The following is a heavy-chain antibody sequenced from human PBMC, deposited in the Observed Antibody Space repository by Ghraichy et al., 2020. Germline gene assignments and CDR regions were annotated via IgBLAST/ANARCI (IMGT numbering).Heavy chain of an antibody. J-gene: IGHJ4*02. D-gene: IGHD3-3*01. CDR1: GYSIANSYY. V-gene: IGHV4-38-2*02. Sequence: SETLSLTCTVSGYSIANSYYWGWIRQPPGKGLEWIGSIYYNGNTYYNPSLNSRVTISVDTSKNQFSLNLSSVTAADTAVYYCARDRGYSFWSGLSYFDSWGQGTLVAVSS. CDR3: ARDRGYSFWSGLSYFDS. CDR2: IYYNGNT.